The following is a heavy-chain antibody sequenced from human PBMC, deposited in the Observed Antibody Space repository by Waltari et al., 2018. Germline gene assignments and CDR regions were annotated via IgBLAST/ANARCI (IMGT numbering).Heavy chain of an antibody. D-gene: IGHD4-4*01. CDR1: GYTFTGDY. J-gene: IGHJ4*02. CDR3: ARGRTTVTT. CDR2: INPNGGGT. V-gene: IGHV1-2*02. Sequence: QVQLVQSGAEVKKPGASVKGSCKASGYTFTGDYMHWVRQAPGQGRGWMGWINPNGGGTNYAQKFQGRVTMTRDTSISTAYMELSRLRSDDTAVYYGARGRTTVTTWGQGTLVTVSS.